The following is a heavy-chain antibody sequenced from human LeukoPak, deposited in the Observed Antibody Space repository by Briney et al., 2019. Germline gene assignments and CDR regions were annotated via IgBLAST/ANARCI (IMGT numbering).Heavy chain of an antibody. J-gene: IGHJ1*01. D-gene: IGHD6-13*01. CDR3: ASLWESSSQR. CDR2: MSGSGGSS. CDR1: GFTFSTYA. Sequence: GGSLRLSCAASGFTFSTYAMTWVRQAPGKGLEWVSAMSGSGGSSYYADSVKGRFTISRDNPKNTLYLQMNSLRAEDTAVYYCASLWESSSQRWGQGTLVTVSS. V-gene: IGHV3-23*01.